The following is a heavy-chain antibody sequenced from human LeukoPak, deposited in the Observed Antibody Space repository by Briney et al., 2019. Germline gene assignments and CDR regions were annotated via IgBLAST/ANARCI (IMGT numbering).Heavy chain of an antibody. Sequence: AGGSLRLSCAASGFTFSSYGMHWVRQAPGKGLEWVALTWYDGTNTFYADSVKGRSTISRDNSKNTLYLQMSSLRVEDTAVYYCARALQWLVSFDHWGQGTLVTVSS. CDR1: GFTFSSYG. J-gene: IGHJ4*02. CDR2: TWYDGTNT. CDR3: ARALQWLVSFDH. V-gene: IGHV3-33*01. D-gene: IGHD6-19*01.